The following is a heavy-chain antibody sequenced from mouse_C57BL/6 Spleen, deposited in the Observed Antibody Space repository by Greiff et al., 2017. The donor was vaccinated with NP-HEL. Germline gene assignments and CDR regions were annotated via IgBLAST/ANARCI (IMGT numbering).Heavy chain of an antibody. D-gene: IGHD1-1*01. CDR3: TCAPVVATDWYFDV. CDR1: GFNIKNTY. Sequence: EVQLQQSVAELVRPGASVKLSCTASGFNIKNTYMHWVKQRPEQGLEWIGRIDPANGNTKYAPKFQGKATITADTSSNTAYLQLSSLTSEDSAVYYCTCAPVVATDWYFDVWGTGTTVTVSS. CDR2: IDPANGNT. V-gene: IGHV14-3*01. J-gene: IGHJ1*03.